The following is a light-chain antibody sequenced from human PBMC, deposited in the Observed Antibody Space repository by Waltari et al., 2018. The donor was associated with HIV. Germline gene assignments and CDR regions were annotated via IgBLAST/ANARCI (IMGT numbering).Light chain of an antibody. J-gene: IGKJ2*01. Sequence: EIVLTQSPATLSLSPGERATLSCRASQSVSSYLAWYQQKPGQAPRPLIYDASNRATGIPARFSGSGSGTDFTLTISSLEPEEFAVYYCQQRSNWPLYTFGQGTKLEIK. CDR3: QQRSNWPLYT. CDR1: QSVSSY. V-gene: IGKV3-11*01. CDR2: DAS.